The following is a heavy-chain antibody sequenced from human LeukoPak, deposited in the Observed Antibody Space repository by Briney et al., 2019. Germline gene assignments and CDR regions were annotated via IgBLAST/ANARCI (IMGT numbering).Heavy chain of an antibody. Sequence: SETLSLTCTVSGGSISSSSYYWGWIRQPPGKGLEWIGSIYYTRSTYYNPSLKSRVTISVDTSKNQFSLKLTSVTAADTAVYHCARGSVIGATSSYHFDPWGQGTLVTVSS. CDR2: IYYTRST. V-gene: IGHV4-39*01. J-gene: IGHJ5*02. CDR1: GGSISSSSYY. CDR3: ARGSVIGATSSYHFDP. D-gene: IGHD1-26*01.